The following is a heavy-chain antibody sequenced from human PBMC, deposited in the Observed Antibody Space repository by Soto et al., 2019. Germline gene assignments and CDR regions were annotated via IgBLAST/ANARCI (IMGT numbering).Heavy chain of an antibody. D-gene: IGHD3-22*01. CDR1: GFTVSNNY. Sequence: DVQVVESGGGLIQPGGSLRLSCAASGFTVSNNYMSWVRQGPGKGLEWVSTIYRGDSTYYADSVKGRFTISRDNSKKTLYLVLNSLRNEDTAVYDCGRYYDYSGGSSGGMDVWGQGTPVNGPS. CDR3: GRYYDYSGGSSGGMDV. V-gene: IGHV3-53*01. CDR2: IYRGDST. J-gene: IGHJ6*02.